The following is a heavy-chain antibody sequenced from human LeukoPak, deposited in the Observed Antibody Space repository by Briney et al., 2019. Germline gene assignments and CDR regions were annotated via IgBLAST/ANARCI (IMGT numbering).Heavy chain of an antibody. CDR3: ARRSGDSSGYLL. CDR1: GGSISSSSYY. CDR2: IYYSGST. D-gene: IGHD3-22*01. J-gene: IGHJ4*02. Sequence: SETLSLTCTVSGGSISSSSYYWGWIRQPPGKGLEWIGSIYYSGSTYYNPSLKSRVTISVDTSKNQFSLKLSSVTAADTAVYXCARRSGDSSGYLLWGQGTLVTVSS. V-gene: IGHV4-39*01.